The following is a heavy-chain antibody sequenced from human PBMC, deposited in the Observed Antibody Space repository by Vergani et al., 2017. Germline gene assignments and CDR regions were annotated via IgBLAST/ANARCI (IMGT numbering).Heavy chain of an antibody. CDR2: IIPIFGTA. CDR3: ASRDSTIVGVVNIMGYYYYGMDV. J-gene: IGHJ6*02. D-gene: IGHD3-3*01. V-gene: IGHV1-69*01. CDR1: GVTFSSYA. Sequence: QVQLVQSGAEVKKPWASLKVSCKASGVTFSSYAISWVRQAPGQGLEWMGGIIPIFGTANYAQEFQGRVTITAEESTSTAYMGLSSMRSEDSAVYYCASRDSTIVGVVNIMGYYYYGMDVWGQGTTVTVSS.